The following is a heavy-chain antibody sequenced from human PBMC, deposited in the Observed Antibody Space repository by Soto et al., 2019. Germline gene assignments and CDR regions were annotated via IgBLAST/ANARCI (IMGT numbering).Heavy chain of an antibody. V-gene: IGHV4-59*08. Sequence: SETLSLTCTVSGGSISSYYWSWIRQPPGKGLEWIGYIYYSGSTNYNPSLKSRVTISVDTSKNQFSLKLSSVTVADTAVYYCARHLNNPVADRYYFDYWGQGTLVTVSS. CDR1: GGSISSYY. D-gene: IGHD2-15*01. CDR3: ARHLNNPVADRYYFDY. CDR2: IYYSGST. J-gene: IGHJ4*02.